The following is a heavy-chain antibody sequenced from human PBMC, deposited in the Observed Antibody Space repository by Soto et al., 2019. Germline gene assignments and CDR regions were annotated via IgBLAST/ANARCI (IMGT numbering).Heavy chain of an antibody. Sequence: PSETLSLTCSVSGDSINSFYWSWIRQSPGKGLECIGYMYYNETIDYNPSLKSRVSISVDTSKNQLSLKLRYVTGADTAVYFCATVRPAVLTLFFDSWGQGTLVTVSP. CDR1: GDSINSFY. CDR2: MYYNETI. J-gene: IGHJ4*02. CDR3: ATVRPAVLTLFFDS. V-gene: IGHV4-59*13. D-gene: IGHD2-8*02.